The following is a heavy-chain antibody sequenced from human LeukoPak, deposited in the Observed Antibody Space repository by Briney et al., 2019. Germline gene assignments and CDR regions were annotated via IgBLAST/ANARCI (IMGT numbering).Heavy chain of an antibody. CDR3: ASESDSSGWYDS. J-gene: IGHJ5*01. Sequence: PGGSLRLSCAAPGSSFDDYAIHWVRQAPGKGLEWVSLISGDGGSTFYADPVKGRFTISRDNSKNSLYLQMSSLRSEDTALYYCASESDSSGWYDSWGQGTLVTVSS. D-gene: IGHD3-22*01. CDR1: GSSFDDYA. CDR2: ISGDGGST. V-gene: IGHV3-43*02.